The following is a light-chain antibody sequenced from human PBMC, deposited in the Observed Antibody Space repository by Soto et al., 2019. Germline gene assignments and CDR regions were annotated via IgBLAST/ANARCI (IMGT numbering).Light chain of an antibody. CDR3: QHYNNWST. Sequence: EIVMTQSPASLSVSPGERATLPCRASQSVSSNLARYQQKPGQAPRLLISGASTRATGIPARFSGSGSGTEFTLTISSLQSEDFAVYYCQHYNNWSTFGQGTRLEI. J-gene: IGKJ5*01. V-gene: IGKV3-15*01. CDR2: GAS. CDR1: QSVSSN.